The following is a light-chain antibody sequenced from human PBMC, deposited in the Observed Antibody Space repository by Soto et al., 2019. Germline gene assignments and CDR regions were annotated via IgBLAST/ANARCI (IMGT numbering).Light chain of an antibody. V-gene: IGKV3D-15*01. J-gene: IGKJ4*01. Sequence: EIVLTQSPGTLSLSPGERATLNCRASQSISTSSLAWYRQKPGQAPRLLIYGAFNRATGIPARFSGSGSGTEFTLTISSLQSEDFAVYYCQHYNNWPLTFGGGTKVDIK. CDR3: QHYNNWPLT. CDR2: GAF. CDR1: QSISTS.